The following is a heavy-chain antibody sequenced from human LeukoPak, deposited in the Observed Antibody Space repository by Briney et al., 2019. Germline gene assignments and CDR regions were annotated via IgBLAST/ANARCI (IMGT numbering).Heavy chain of an antibody. V-gene: IGHV4-31*03. J-gene: IGHJ3*02. CDR3: ARDHPRDAFDI. CDR1: GGSISSGGYY. CDR2: IYYSGST. Sequence: PSQTLSLTCTVSGGSISSGGYYWSWIRQHPGKGLEWIGYIYYSGSTYYNPSLKSRVTTSVDTSKNQFSLKLSSVTAADTAVYYCARDHPRDAFDIRGQGTMVTVSS.